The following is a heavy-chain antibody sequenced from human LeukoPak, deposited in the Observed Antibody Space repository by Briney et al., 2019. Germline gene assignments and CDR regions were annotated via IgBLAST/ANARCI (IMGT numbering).Heavy chain of an antibody. D-gene: IGHD2-15*01. Sequence: SVKVSCKASGGTFISYAISWVRQAPGQGLEWMGGIIPIFGTANYAQKFQGRVTITADKSTSTAYMELSSLRSEDTAVYYCACGVFCSGGSCYGEYYYYYMDVWGKGTTVTVSS. CDR1: GGTFISYA. V-gene: IGHV1-69*06. CDR2: IIPIFGTA. J-gene: IGHJ6*03. CDR3: ACGVFCSGGSCYGEYYYYYMDV.